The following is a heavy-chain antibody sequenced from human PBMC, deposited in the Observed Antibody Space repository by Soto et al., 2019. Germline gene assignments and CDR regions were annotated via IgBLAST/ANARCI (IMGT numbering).Heavy chain of an antibody. CDR2: ISSSGSTI. Sequence: GGSLRLSCAASGFTFSDYYMSWIRQAPGKGLEWVSYISSSGSTIYYADSVKGRFTISRDNAKNSLYLQMNSLRAEDTAVYYCARGPYDYVWGSDPPHFDYWGQGTLVNVSS. J-gene: IGHJ4*02. CDR1: GFTFSDYY. CDR3: ARGPYDYVWGSDPPHFDY. D-gene: IGHD3-16*02. V-gene: IGHV3-11*01.